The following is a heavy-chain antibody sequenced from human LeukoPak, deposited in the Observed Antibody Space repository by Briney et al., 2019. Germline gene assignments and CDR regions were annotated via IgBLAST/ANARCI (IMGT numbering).Heavy chain of an antibody. V-gene: IGHV4-59*01. CDR3: ARGIRGAGGYYFDY. D-gene: IGHD4-23*01. J-gene: IGHJ4*02. Sequence: PSETLSLTCTVSGGSISSYYWSWIRQPPGKGLEWIGYIYYSGSTKYNPSLKSRVTISVDTSKNQFSLKLSSVTAADTAVYYCARGIRGAGGYYFDYWGQGTLVTVSS. CDR1: GGSISSYY. CDR2: IYYSGST.